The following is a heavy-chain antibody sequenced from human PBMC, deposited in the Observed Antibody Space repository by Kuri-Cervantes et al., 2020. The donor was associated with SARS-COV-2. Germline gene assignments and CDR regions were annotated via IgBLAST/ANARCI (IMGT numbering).Heavy chain of an antibody. Sequence: GESLKISCAASGFTFSSYGMHWVRQAPGKGLEWVAVISYDGSNKYYADSVKGRFTISRDNSKNTLYLQMNSLRAEDTAVYYCARDGDIVVVPLESYYYYYMDVWGKGTTVTVSS. J-gene: IGHJ6*03. V-gene: IGHV3-30*03. CDR3: ARDGDIVVVPLESYYYYYMDV. D-gene: IGHD2-2*01. CDR2: ISYDGSNK. CDR1: GFTFSSYG.